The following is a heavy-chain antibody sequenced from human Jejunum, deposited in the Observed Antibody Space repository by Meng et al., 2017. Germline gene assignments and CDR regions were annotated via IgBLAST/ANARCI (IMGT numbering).Heavy chain of an antibody. J-gene: IGHJ4*02. V-gene: IGHV4-61*01. CDR3: AGGGWDFEY. CDR1: GVSVTSGHYY. D-gene: IGHD3-16*01. Sequence: QVQLQESGPGLVRPSETLCLTCTVSGVSVTSGHYYWSWVRQPPGQGLEWIGHVFYTGSTNYSPSFKSRVTISVHTSMNQFSLKLNSVTAADTAVYYCAGGGWDFEYWGQGILVTVSS. CDR2: VFYTGST.